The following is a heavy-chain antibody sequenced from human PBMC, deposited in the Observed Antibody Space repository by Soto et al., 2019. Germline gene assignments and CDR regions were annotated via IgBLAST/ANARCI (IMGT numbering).Heavy chain of an antibody. CDR1: GYTFTSYD. J-gene: IGHJ6*03. CDR2: MNPNNGNT. D-gene: IGHD3-3*01. V-gene: IGHV1-18*01. Sequence: ASVKVSCKASGYTFTSYDINWVRQATGQGLEWMGWMNPNNGNTNYAQKFQGRVTMTTDTSTSTAYMELRSLRSDDTAVYYCARDLAKDTYYDFWSGYIYDYYYMDVWGKGTTVTVSS. CDR3: ARDLAKDTYYDFWSGYIYDYYYMDV.